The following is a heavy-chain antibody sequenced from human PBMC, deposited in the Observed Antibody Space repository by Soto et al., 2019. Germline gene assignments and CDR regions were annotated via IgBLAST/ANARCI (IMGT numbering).Heavy chain of an antibody. CDR2: IYYSGST. Sequence: QLQLQESGPGLVKPSETLSLTCSVSGDSISSNSYYWAWIRQPPGKGLEWIGNIYYSGSTYYSPSLESRVTTSVDTSKNQFSLKLTSVTAADTAVYYCARQPDPYYTYNAFDIWGQGTVVIVSS. CDR3: ARQPDPYYTYNAFDI. CDR1: GDSISSNSYY. V-gene: IGHV4-39*01. J-gene: IGHJ3*02. D-gene: IGHD3-10*01.